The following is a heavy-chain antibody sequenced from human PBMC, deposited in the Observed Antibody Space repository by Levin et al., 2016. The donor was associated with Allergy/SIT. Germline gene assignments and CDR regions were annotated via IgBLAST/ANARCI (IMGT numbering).Heavy chain of an antibody. J-gene: IGHJ3*02. CDR3: ASRGNGFQYSYFVFDAFDI. V-gene: IGHV4-4*02. CDR2: IYHSGST. D-gene: IGHD5-18*01. Sequence: WIRQPPGKGLEWIGEIYHSGSTNYNPSLKSRVTISVDKSKNQFSLKLSSVTAADTAVYYCASRGNGFQYSYFVFDAFDIWGQGTMVTVSS.